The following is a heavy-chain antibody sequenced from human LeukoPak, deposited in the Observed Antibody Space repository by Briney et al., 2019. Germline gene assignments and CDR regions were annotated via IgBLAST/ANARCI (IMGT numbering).Heavy chain of an antibody. Sequence: PSETLSLTCTVSGGSISSSSYYWGWIRQPPRKGLEWIGSIYYSGSTYYNPSLKSRVTISVDTSKNQFSLKLSSVTAADTAVYYCARDVCYGSGSYGYWGQGTLVTVSS. V-gene: IGHV4-39*07. CDR1: GGSISSSSYY. CDR3: ARDVCYGSGSYGY. J-gene: IGHJ4*02. CDR2: IYYSGST. D-gene: IGHD3-10*01.